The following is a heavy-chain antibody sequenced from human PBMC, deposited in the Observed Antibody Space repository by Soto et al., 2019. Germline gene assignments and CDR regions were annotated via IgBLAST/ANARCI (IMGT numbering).Heavy chain of an antibody. D-gene: IGHD1-20*01. J-gene: IGHJ4*02. CDR1: TFTFSRYA. Sequence: QGQLVESGGGVVLPGRSLRLSCAASTFTFSRYAMHWVRQAPGKGLEWVAAISNDGGVKYYADSVRGRFTISRDNSGNTLTLQMNRLRPEDTSVYYWGRVSADGIEVHFDSWGQGTLVSVSS. CDR2: ISNDGGVK. CDR3: GRVSADGIEVHFDS. V-gene: IGHV3-30*14.